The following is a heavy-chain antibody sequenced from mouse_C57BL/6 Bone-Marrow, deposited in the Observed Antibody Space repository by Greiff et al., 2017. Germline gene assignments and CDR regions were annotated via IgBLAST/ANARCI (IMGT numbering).Heavy chain of an antibody. CDR3: ARDTTVVAPAWFAY. CDR2: IDPSDSYT. D-gene: IGHD1-1*01. V-gene: IGHV1-69*01. CDR1: GYTFTSYW. Sequence: QVQLQQPGAELVMPGASVKLSYKASGYTFTSYWMHWVKQRPGQGLEWIGEIDPSDSYTNYNQKFKGKSTLTVDKSTSTAYMQLSSLTSEDSAVYYCARDTTVVAPAWFAYWGQGTLVTVSA. J-gene: IGHJ3*01.